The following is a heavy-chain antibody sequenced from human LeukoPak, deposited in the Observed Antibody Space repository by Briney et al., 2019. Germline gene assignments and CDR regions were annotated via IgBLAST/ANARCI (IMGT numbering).Heavy chain of an antibody. Sequence: TGGSLRLPCVASGFTFSNYAMSWVRQAPGKGLELVSGIYGSDDKTVYGDAVKGRFTISRDNSKNTLYLQMNSLRADDAAVYYCAKTQGYYDAWGQGALVTVSS. D-gene: IGHD2-15*01. V-gene: IGHV3-23*01. J-gene: IGHJ5*02. CDR2: IYGSDDKT. CDR1: GFTFSNYA. CDR3: AKTQGYYDA.